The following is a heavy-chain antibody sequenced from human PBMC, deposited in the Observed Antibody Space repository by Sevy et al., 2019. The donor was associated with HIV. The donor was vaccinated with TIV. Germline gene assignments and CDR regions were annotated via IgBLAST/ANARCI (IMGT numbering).Heavy chain of an antibody. J-gene: IGHJ4*01. V-gene: IGHV3-23*01. CDR1: GFGLNGNA. Sequence: RGCLRLSCAASGFGLNGNAMSWVRQAPGKGLEWVAAIHGGDDTTHYGDSVKGRFTISRDSFKNILYLQMDSLRVEDTAVHYCAKDILGWAFDYWGHGTLVTVSS. CDR2: IHGGDDTT. D-gene: IGHD3-3*01. CDR3: AKDILGWAFDY.